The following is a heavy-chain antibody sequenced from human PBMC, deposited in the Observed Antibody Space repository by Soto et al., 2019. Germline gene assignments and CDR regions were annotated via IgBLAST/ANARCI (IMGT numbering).Heavy chain of an antibody. Sequence: GGSLRLSCAASGFTFSSFGMHWVRQAPGKGLEWVALLSYDGSKEYYTDSVKGRFSVSRDNSKNTLYLQMNSLRVEDTAVYFCAKRLLRGTTLSVLDYWGRGTLVTVSS. CDR3: AKRLLRGTTLSVLDY. D-gene: IGHD4-17*01. J-gene: IGHJ4*02. CDR1: GFTFSSFG. CDR2: LSYDGSKE. V-gene: IGHV3-30*18.